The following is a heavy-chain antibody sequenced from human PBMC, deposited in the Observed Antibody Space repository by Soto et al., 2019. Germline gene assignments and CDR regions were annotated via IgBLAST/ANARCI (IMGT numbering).Heavy chain of an antibody. Sequence: GGSLRLSCVASGFTFSDYSLNWVRQAPGKGLEWVSYISSSSGTIYYADSVKGRFTISRDNAKKSLYLQMNSLRAEDTAVYYCASEDSGSFQYYFDFWGHGA. J-gene: IGHJ4*01. CDR1: GFTFSDYS. D-gene: IGHD1-26*01. V-gene: IGHV3-48*01. CDR3: ASEDSGSFQYYFDF. CDR2: ISSSSGTI.